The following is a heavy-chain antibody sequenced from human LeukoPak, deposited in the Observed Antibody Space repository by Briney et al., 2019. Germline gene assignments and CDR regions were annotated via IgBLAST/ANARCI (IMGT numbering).Heavy chain of an antibody. J-gene: IGHJ4*02. CDR1: GYTFTRYD. Sequence: ASVKVSCKGSGYTFTRYDINWVRQATGQGGEWMGWMNPNSGNTGYAQKFQGRVTMTRNTSISTAYMELSSLRSEDTAVYYCARGPFTSYYGSGSYYIDYWGQGTLVTVSS. D-gene: IGHD3-10*01. V-gene: IGHV1-8*01. CDR2: MNPNSGNT. CDR3: ARGPFTSYYGSGSYYIDY.